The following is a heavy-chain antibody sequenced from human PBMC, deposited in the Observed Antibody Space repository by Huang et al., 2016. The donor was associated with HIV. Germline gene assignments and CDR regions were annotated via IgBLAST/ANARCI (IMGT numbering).Heavy chain of an antibody. CDR1: GFTFTTSW. Sequence: VQLVESGGGLVQPGGSLRVSCEASGFTFTTSWMSWVRQAPGKGLEWVANINQDGSEKYYGGSVKGRFTISRDNAQKSLYLQMNSLRDDDTAVYYCTRLWHPLSEFDHWGQGTLVIVSS. CDR2: INQDGSEK. CDR3: TRLWHPLSEFDH. D-gene: IGHD3-16*01. J-gene: IGHJ4*02. V-gene: IGHV3-7*01.